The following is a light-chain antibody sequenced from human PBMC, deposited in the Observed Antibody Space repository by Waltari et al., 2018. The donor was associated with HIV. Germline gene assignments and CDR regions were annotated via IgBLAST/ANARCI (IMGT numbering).Light chain of an antibody. CDR1: QTVTSNY. J-gene: IGKJ2*01. CDR3: HQYGTLPRT. CDR2: GAS. Sequence: EIVLAQSPRTLSLSPGERSTLSCRASQTVTSNYLAWYQVRPGQAPRLLIYGASIMATGVPDKFSGSGSGTDFTLTIGRLEPEDFAVYYCHQYGTLPRTFGQGSKVEIK. V-gene: IGKV3-20*01.